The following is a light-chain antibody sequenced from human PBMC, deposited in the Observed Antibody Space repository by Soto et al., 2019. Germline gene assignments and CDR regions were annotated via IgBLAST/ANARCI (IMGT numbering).Light chain of an antibody. CDR1: QSVSSN. CDR2: GAS. CDR3: QQYKNWPPIT. J-gene: IGKJ5*01. V-gene: IGKV3-15*01. Sequence: EIVMTQSPATLSVSPGERATLSCRASQSVSSNLAWYQQKPGQAPRLLIYGASTRATGIPARFRGSGSGTEFTLTISSLQSEDFAVYDCQQYKNWPPITFGQGTRLEIK.